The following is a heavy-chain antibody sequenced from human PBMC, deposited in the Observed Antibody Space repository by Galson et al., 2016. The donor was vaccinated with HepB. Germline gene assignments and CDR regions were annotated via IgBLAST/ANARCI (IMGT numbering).Heavy chain of an antibody. D-gene: IGHD2-15*01. Sequence: LSLTCTVSGGSVSSGSYYWTWIPQPPGKGLEWIGYTYNSGSTNYNPSLTSRVTISVDTTKNQLSPNLSSVTAADTAVYYCARDGRGYCSGDFCRGFDYWGQGTLVTVSS. V-gene: IGHV4-61*01. CDR1: GGSVSSGSYY. J-gene: IGHJ4*02. CDR3: ARDGRGYCSGDFCRGFDY. CDR2: TYNSGST.